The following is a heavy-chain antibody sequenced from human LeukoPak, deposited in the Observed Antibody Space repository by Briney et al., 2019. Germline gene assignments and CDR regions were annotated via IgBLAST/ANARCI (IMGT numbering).Heavy chain of an antibody. D-gene: IGHD3-16*02. Sequence: PGGSLRLSCAASGFTFSSYAMSWVRQPPGKGLEWIGSIYYSGSTYYNPSLKSRVTISVDTSKNQFSLKLSSVTAADTAVYYCARTTSGGVIAIDYWGQGTLVTVSS. CDR2: IYYSGST. V-gene: IGHV4-39*01. CDR3: ARTTSGGVIAIDY. J-gene: IGHJ4*02. CDR1: GFTFSSYA.